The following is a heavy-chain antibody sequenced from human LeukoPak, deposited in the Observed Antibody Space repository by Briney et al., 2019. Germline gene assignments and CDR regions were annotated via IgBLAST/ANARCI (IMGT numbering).Heavy chain of an antibody. CDR2: IIPIFGTA. CDR3: ARDGVDTAFRH. D-gene: IGHD5-18*01. V-gene: IGHV1-69*01. CDR1: GGTFSSYA. Sequence: GASVKVSCKASGGTFSSYAISWVRQAPGQGLEWMGGIIPIFGTANYAQKFQGRVTITADESTSTAYVELSSLRSEDTAVYYCARDGVDTAFRHWGQGTLVTVSS. J-gene: IGHJ4*02.